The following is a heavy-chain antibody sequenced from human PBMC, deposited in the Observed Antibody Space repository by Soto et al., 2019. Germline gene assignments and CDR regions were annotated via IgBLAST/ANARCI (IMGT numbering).Heavy chain of an antibody. V-gene: IGHV4-39*01. Sequence: SETLSLTCTVSGGSISSSSYYWGWIRQSPGKGLEWIGSFYYSGSTYYNPSLKSRVTISVDTSKNQFSLKLSSVTAADTAVYYCARHGQYCSGGSCYSGLYNWFDPWGQGTLVTVSS. CDR3: ARHGQYCSGGSCYSGLYNWFDP. D-gene: IGHD2-15*01. J-gene: IGHJ5*02. CDR1: GGSISSSSYY. CDR2: FYYSGST.